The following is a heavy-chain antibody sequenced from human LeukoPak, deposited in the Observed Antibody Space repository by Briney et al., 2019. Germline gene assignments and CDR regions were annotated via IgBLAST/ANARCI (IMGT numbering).Heavy chain of an antibody. Sequence: PSQTLSLTCTVSGGSISSGDYYWGWIRQPPGKGLEWIGYIYYSGSTYYNPSLKSRFTISVDTSKNQFSLKLSSVTAADTAVYYCARVIFLEWFTDYWGQGTLVTVSS. D-gene: IGHD3-3*01. V-gene: IGHV4-30-4*01. CDR3: ARVIFLEWFTDY. CDR2: IYYSGST. CDR1: GGSISSGDYY. J-gene: IGHJ4*02.